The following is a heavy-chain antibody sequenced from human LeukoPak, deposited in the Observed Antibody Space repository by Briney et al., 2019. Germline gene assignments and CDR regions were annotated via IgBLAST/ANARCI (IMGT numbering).Heavy chain of an antibody. V-gene: IGHV5-51*01. D-gene: IGHD3-22*01. Sequence: GESPKISCKGSGYSFTSYWIGWVRQMPGKGLEWMGIIYPGDSDTRYSPSFQGQVTISADKSISTAYLQWSSLKASDTATYYCARLPYDSSGYFDYWGQGTLVTVSS. CDR3: ARLPYDSSGYFDY. CDR1: GYSFTSYW. CDR2: IYPGDSDT. J-gene: IGHJ4*02.